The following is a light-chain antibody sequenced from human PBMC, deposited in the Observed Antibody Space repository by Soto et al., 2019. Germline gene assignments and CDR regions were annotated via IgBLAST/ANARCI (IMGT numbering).Light chain of an antibody. Sequence: DIQMTQSPSTLSASVGDRVTITCRASHDLGKWLAWYQQEPGKAPKLLVYDASNLHDAVPSRFSGSGSGTHFTLTISGLQPDDFGTYYCQQYGDSYSFGQGTAVDI. CDR2: DAS. V-gene: IGKV1-5*01. J-gene: IGKJ2*01. CDR1: HDLGKW. CDR3: QQYGDSYS.